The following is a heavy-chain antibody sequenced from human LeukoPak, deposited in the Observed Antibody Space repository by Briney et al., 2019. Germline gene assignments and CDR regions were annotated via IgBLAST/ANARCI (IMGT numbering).Heavy chain of an antibody. J-gene: IGHJ4*02. D-gene: IGHD6-13*01. CDR3: ARGQWIAAAGIRLDY. CDR1: GYTFTSYG. CDR2: ISAYNGNT. Sequence: ASVKVSCKASGYTFTSYGISWVRQAPGQGLEWMGWISAYNGNTNYAQKLQGRVTMTTDTSTSTAYMELRSLRSDDTAVYYCARGQWIAAAGIRLDYWGQGTLVTVSS. V-gene: IGHV1-18*01.